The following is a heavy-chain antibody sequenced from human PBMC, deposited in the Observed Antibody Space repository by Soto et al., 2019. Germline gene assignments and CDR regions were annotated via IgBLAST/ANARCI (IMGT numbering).Heavy chain of an antibody. J-gene: IGHJ4*02. CDR3: ARGLFLDFFSTPFDY. D-gene: IGHD1-1*01. CDR1: GGSFSGYY. V-gene: IGHV4-34*01. CDR2: INHSGST. Sequence: SETLSLTCAVYGGSFSGYYWSWIRQPPGKGLEWIGEINHSGSTNYNPSLKSRVTISVDTSKNQFSLKLSSVTAADTAVYYCARGLFLDFFSTPFDYWGQGTLVTVSS.